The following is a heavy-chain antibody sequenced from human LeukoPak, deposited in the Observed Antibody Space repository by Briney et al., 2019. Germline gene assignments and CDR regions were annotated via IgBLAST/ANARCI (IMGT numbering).Heavy chain of an antibody. CDR3: AKSRARREGSSGSVDF. Sequence: GGSLRLSCEGSGFTFSNYAMSWVGQAPGEGLEGVSGISGSGGNTYYADSVKGRFTISRDNSKNTLYLQMNSLRAEDTAVYYCAKSRARREGSSGSVDFWGQGTLVSVSS. D-gene: IGHD3-22*01. V-gene: IGHV3-23*01. CDR2: ISGSGGNT. CDR1: GFTFSNYA. J-gene: IGHJ4*02.